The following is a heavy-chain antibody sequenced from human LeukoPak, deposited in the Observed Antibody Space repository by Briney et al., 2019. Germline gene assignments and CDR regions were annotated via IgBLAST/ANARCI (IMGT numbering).Heavy chain of an antibody. D-gene: IGHD2-2*01. Sequence: SVKVSCKASGFTFTSSAVQWERQARGQRLEWIGWIVVGSGNTNYAQKFQERVTITRDMSTSTAYMELSSLRSEDTAVYYCAACSTSCLTYYYYYGMHVWGKGTTVTVSS. CDR3: AACSTSCLTYYYYYGMHV. J-gene: IGHJ6*04. V-gene: IGHV1-58*01. CDR2: IVVGSGNT. CDR1: GFTFTSSA.